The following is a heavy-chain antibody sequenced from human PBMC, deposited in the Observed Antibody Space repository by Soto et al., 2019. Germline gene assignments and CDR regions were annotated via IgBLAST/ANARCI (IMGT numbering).Heavy chain of an antibody. CDR1: GFTFSSYG. Sequence: QVQLVESGGGVVQPGRSLRLSCAASGFTFSSYGMHWLRQAPGKGLEWVAVISYDGSTKYYADSVKGRFTISRDNSKNTLYLQMNSLRVEDTAVYYCAKGFGELPLDYWGQGTLVTVSS. D-gene: IGHD3-10*01. CDR2: ISYDGSTK. V-gene: IGHV3-30*18. J-gene: IGHJ4*02. CDR3: AKGFGELPLDY.